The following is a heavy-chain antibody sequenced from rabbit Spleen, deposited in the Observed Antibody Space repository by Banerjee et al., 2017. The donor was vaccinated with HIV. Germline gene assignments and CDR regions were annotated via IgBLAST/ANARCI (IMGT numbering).Heavy chain of an antibody. D-gene: IGHD8-1*01. CDR1: GFSFSDSYW. CDR3: ARDTGTSFSTYGMDL. Sequence: QQQLEESGGDLVKPEGSLTLTCTASGFSFSDSYWICWVRQAPGKGLEWIGCIYTGSSGRTYYATWAKGRFTISKTSSTTVTLQMTSLTAADTATYFCARDTGTSFSTYGMDLWGQGTLVTVS. V-gene: IGHV1S45*01. CDR2: IYTGSSGRT. J-gene: IGHJ6*01.